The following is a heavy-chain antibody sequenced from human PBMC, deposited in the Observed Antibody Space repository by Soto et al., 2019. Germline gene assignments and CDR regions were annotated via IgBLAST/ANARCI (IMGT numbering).Heavy chain of an antibody. CDR2: INAGNGNT. V-gene: IGHV1-3*01. D-gene: IGHD3-9*01. CDR3: ARNLMDYDILTGYYIAYYFYY. Sequence: ASVKVSCKASGYTFTIYAMHWVLQAPGERLEWMGWINAGNGNTKYSQKFQGRVTITRDTSASTAYMELSSLRSEDTAVYYCARNLMDYDILTGYYIAYYFYYWGQGTLVTVSS. CDR1: GYTFTIYA. J-gene: IGHJ4*02.